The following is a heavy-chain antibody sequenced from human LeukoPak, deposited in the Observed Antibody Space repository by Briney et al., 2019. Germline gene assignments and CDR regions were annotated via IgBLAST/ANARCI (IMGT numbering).Heavy chain of an antibody. V-gene: IGHV3-23*01. Sequence: GASLRLSCAASGFTFSSYAMSWVRQAPGKGLEWVPAISGSGGSTYYADSVKGRFTISRDNSKNTLYLQMNSPRAEDTAVYYCAKDVLLFDYWGQGTLVTVSS. CDR1: GFTFSSYA. J-gene: IGHJ4*02. CDR3: AKDVLLFDY. CDR2: ISGSGGST. D-gene: IGHD2-8*01.